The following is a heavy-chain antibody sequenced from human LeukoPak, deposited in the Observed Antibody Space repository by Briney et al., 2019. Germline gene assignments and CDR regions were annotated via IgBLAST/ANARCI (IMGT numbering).Heavy chain of an antibody. CDR3: ARDRAEGKTWVEFDP. J-gene: IGHJ5*02. CDR2: IYSDGVT. CDR1: GFIVNSYA. V-gene: IGHV3-66*02. Sequence: PGGSLRLSCAASGFIVNSYAMSWVRQAPGKGLAWVSLIYSDGVTQYADSVKGRFTISRDNSKNTLYLQMNSLRDEDTAVYFCARDRAEGKTWVEFDPWGRGTLVTVSS.